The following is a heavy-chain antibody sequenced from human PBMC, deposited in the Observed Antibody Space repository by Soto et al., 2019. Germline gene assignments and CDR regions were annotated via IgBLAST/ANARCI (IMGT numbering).Heavy chain of an antibody. Sequence: QVQLQESGPGLVKPSETLSLTCAVSGDSISGSQWWSWVRLPPGKGLEWIGEISHTGTTNYNPSLKSRVTMSGDKPKHPFSLNLTSVTAADTAVYYCARVISMRDEDFDYWGQGTVVTVSP. CDR1: GDSISGSQW. CDR3: ARVISMRDEDFDY. J-gene: IGHJ4*02. D-gene: IGHD2-8*01. CDR2: ISHTGTT. V-gene: IGHV4-4*02.